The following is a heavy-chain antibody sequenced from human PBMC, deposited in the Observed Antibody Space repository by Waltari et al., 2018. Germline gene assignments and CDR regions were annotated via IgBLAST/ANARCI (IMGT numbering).Heavy chain of an antibody. J-gene: IGHJ2*01. Sequence: EVQLVESGGGLVKPGGSLRLSCAASGFTFSSYSMNWVRQAPGKGLEWVSSISSSSSYRYYADSVKGRFTISRDNAKNSLYLQMNSLRAEDTAVYYCARDPSKWELQEDPWYFDLWGRGTLVTVSS. D-gene: IGHD1-26*01. V-gene: IGHV3-21*01. CDR3: ARDPSKWELQEDPWYFDL. CDR2: ISSSSSYR. CDR1: GFTFSSYS.